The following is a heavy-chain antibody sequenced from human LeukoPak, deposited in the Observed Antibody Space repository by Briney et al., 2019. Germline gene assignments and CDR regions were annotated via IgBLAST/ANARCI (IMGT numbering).Heavy chain of an antibody. Sequence: PGGSLRLSCAASGFTVSSNYMSWVRQAPGKGLEWVSVIYSGGSTYYADSVKGRFTISRDNSKNTLYLQMNSLRAEDTAVYYCARGTTISHFDCWGQGTPVTVSS. CDR2: IYSGGST. CDR3: ARGTTISHFDC. J-gene: IGHJ4*02. CDR1: GFTVSSNY. D-gene: IGHD3-9*01. V-gene: IGHV3-66*01.